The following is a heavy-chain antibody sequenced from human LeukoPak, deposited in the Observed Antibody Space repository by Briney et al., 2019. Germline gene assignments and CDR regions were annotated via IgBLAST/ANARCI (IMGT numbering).Heavy chain of an antibody. CDR1: GGSFSGYY. D-gene: IGHD2-15*01. CDR3: ARGQGYCSGGSCYLVY. J-gene: IGHJ4*02. CDR2: INHSGST. V-gene: IGHV4-34*01. Sequence: PSETLSLTCAVYGGSFSGYYWSWIRQPPGKGLEWIGEINHSGSTNYNPSLKSRATISVDTSKNQFSLKLSSVTAADTAVYYCARGQGYCSGGSCYLVYWGQGTLVTVSS.